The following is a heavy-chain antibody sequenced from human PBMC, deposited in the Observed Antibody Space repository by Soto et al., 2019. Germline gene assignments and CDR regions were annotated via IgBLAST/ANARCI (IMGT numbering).Heavy chain of an antibody. Sequence: QVTLKESGPVLVKPTETLTLTCTVSGFSLSNAVMGVSWIRQSPGKALEWLAFIFSNDEKAYSTSLKSRLTISKDTSKSQVVLSMSNVDPVDTGTYYCARISIGVDYYYYGMDVWGQGTTVTVSS. CDR1: GFSLSNAVMG. CDR2: IFSNDEK. J-gene: IGHJ6*02. V-gene: IGHV2-26*01. CDR3: ARISIGVDYYYYGMDV. D-gene: IGHD1-26*01.